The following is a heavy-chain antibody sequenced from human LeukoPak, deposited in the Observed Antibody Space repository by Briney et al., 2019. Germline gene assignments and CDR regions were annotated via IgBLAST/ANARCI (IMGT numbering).Heavy chain of an antibody. CDR2: ISGSGDTT. Sequence: AGGSLRLSCAGSGFRFSGYAMSWVRQAPGKGPDWVLTISGSGDTTYYADSVKGRFAISRDNAKNTLDLQMNSLTAEDTAVYYCAKGSAYYDFYYMVVCGKGTTVTVSS. J-gene: IGHJ6*03. CDR1: GFRFSGYA. CDR3: AKGSAYYDFYYMVV. V-gene: IGHV3-23*01.